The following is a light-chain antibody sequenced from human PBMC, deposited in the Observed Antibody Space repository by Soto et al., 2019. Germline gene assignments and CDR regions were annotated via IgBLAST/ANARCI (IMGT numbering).Light chain of an antibody. Sequence: QTVVTQPPSASGTPGQRVTISCSGSSSNIGSNTVNWYQQVPGTAPKLLIYSNNQRPSGVPDRFSGSKSGTPASLAISGLQSEDEADYYCAAWDDSLNGLYVFGTGTKLTVL. CDR2: SNN. V-gene: IGLV1-44*01. CDR1: SSNIGSNT. CDR3: AAWDDSLNGLYV. J-gene: IGLJ1*01.